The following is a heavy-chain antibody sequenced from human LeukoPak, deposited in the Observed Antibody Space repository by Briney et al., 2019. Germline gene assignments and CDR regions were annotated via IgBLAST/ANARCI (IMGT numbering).Heavy chain of an antibody. D-gene: IGHD7-27*01. CDR3: ARDSPLTAGPFDP. CDR1: GFTFSSYG. V-gene: IGHV3-33*01. Sequence: PGRSLRLSCAASGFTFSSYGMHWVRQAPGKGLEGVAVIWYDGSNEYYADSVKGRFTIFRDNSKNTLYLQMNSLRGDDTAVYYCARDSPLTAGPFDPWGQGTLVTVSS. CDR2: IWYDGSNE. J-gene: IGHJ5*02.